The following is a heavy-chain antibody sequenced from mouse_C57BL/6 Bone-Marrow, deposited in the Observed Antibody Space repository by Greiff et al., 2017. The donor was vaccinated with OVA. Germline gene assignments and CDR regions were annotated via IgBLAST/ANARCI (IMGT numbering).Heavy chain of an antibody. D-gene: IGHD2-5*01. CDR3: SRSFYSNYVDYYAMDY. V-gene: IGHV7-3*01. J-gene: IGHJ4*01. Sequence: EVQGVESGGGLVQPGGSLSLSCAASGFTFTDYYMSWVRQPPGKALEWLGFIRNKANGYTTEYSASVKGRFTISRDNSQSILYLQMNVLRAEYSATYYCSRSFYSNYVDYYAMDYWGQGTSVTVSS. CDR1: GFTFTDYY. CDR2: IRNKANGYTT.